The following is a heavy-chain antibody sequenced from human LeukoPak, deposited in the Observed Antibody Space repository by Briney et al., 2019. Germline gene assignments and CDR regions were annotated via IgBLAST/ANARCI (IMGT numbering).Heavy chain of an antibody. J-gene: IGHJ6*03. CDR1: GGSFSGYY. CDR3: ARALPEVYSSKGRGYYYYYYMDV. D-gene: IGHD2-2*01. CDR2: INHSGST. V-gene: IGHV4-34*01. Sequence: TSETLSLTCAVYGGSFSGYYWSWIRQPPGKGLEWIGEINHSGSTNYNPSLKSRVTISVDTSKNQFSLKLSSVTAADTAVYYCARALPEVYSSKGRGYYYYYYMDVWGKGTTVTVSS.